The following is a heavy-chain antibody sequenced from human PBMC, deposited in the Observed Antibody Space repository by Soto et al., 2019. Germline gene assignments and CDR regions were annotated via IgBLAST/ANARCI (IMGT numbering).Heavy chain of an antibody. V-gene: IGHV1-69*02. Sequence: QVQLVQSGAEVKRPGSSVKVSCKASGDTFAFYSINWVRQAPGLGLEWMGRINPILSMSNYAQRFQGRDTMTADKSTSTAYMVLNSLRSEDTAMYYCATSYGSGYRAFDYWGQGALVTVSS. J-gene: IGHJ4*02. CDR2: INPILSMS. D-gene: IGHD3-10*01. CDR1: GDTFAFYS. CDR3: ATSYGSGYRAFDY.